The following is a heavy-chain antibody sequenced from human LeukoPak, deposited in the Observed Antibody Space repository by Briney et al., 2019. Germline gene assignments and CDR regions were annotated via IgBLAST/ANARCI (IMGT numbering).Heavy chain of an antibody. J-gene: IGHJ5*02. CDR1: GFTFSSYP. CDR2: ISSSNSYI. CDR3: ARVPTSAQNWFDP. Sequence: GGSLRLSCAGSGFTFSSYPMNWVRQAPGKGLEWVSYISSSNSYIYYVDSVKGRFTISRDNAKNSLYLQMNSLRAEDTAVYYCARVPTSAQNWFDPWGQGTLVTVSS. V-gene: IGHV3-21*01.